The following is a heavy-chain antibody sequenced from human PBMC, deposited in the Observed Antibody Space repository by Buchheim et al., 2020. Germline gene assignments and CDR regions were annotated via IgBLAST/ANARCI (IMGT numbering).Heavy chain of an antibody. J-gene: IGHJ3*02. CDR2: IYYSGST. V-gene: IGHV4-30-4*07. Sequence: QVQLQESGPGLVKPSQTLSLTCAVSGGSISSGGYSWSWIRQPPGKGLEWIGYIYYSGSTYYNPSLKSVVTISVDPSTNQSSLKLSSVTAADTAVYYCARDSGVIVGASSDAFDIWGQGT. CDR3: ARDSGVIVGASSDAFDI. CDR1: GGSISSGGYS. D-gene: IGHD1-26*01.